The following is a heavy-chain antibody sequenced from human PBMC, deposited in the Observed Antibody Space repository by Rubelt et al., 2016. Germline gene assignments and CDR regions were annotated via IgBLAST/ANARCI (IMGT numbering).Heavy chain of an antibody. CDR1: GYTFTSYA. CDR3: ARDPSSWQGWLL. CDR2: INTNTGNP. J-gene: IGHJ4*02. V-gene: IGHV7-4-1*02. D-gene: IGHD6-13*01. Sequence: QVQLVQSGSELKKPGASVKVSCKASGYTFTSYAMNWVRQAPGQGLEWMGWINTNTGNPTYAQGLHGRFVCPLDTSVSTAYRQISSLKAEDTAVYYCARDPSSWQGWLLWGQGTLVTVSS.